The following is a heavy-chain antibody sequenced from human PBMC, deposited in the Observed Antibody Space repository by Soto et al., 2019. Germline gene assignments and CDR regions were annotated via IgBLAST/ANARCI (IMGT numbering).Heavy chain of an antibody. V-gene: IGHV1-18*01. CDR3: ARDVGDCSGGSCYSIGFDP. J-gene: IGHJ5*02. Sequence: GASVKVSCKASGYTFTSYGISWVRQAPGQGLERMGWISAYNGNTNYAQKLQGRVTMTTDTSTSTAYMELRSLRSDDTAVYYCARDVGDCSGGSCYSIGFDPWGQGTLVTVSS. D-gene: IGHD2-15*01. CDR1: GYTFTSYG. CDR2: ISAYNGNT.